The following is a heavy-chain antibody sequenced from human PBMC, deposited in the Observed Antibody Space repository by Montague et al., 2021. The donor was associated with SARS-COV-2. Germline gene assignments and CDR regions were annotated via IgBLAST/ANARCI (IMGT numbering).Heavy chain of an antibody. J-gene: IGHJ6*02. V-gene: IGHV4-61*10. D-gene: IGHD1-14*01. Sequence: SETLSLTCTVSGGSISSGNYYWSWIRQPAGKGLEWIGEISHGGTTNYNPSLKSRATISLDKSKSQFSLKLTSVTAADTAIYYCGRGRKVVPWFRYYDMDVWGQGTTVTVSS. CDR2: ISHGGTT. CDR1: GGSISSGNYY. CDR3: GRGRKVVPWFRYYDMDV.